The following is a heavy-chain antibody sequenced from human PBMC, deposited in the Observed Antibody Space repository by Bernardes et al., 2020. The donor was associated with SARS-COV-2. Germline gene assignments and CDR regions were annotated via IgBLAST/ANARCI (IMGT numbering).Heavy chain of an antibody. D-gene: IGHD1-1*01. J-gene: IGHJ6*02. Sequence: SESLSLTCTVSGVPFSSFWWSWVRQRPGKGLEWVGYVFDTGRTTYNPSSKSGLTMSVDTSKNQFTLRLTSVTAADTAIYFCARNNEVSFEPGDYGMDVWGQGTTVTVSS. V-gene: IGHV4-59*01. CDR1: GVPFSSFW. CDR3: ARNNEVSFEPGDYGMDV. CDR2: VFDTGRT.